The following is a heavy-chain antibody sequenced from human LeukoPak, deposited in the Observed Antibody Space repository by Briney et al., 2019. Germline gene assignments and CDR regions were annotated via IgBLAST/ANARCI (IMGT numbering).Heavy chain of an antibody. CDR3: AKGGYYDSSGYYFDY. CDR1: GFTFDDYA. Sequence: GRSLRLSCAASGFTFDDYAMHWVRQAPGKGLEWVSGISWNSGSIGYADSAKGRFTISRDNAKNSLYLQMNSLRAEDTALYYCAKGGYYDSSGYYFDYWGQGTLVTVSS. J-gene: IGHJ4*02. CDR2: ISWNSGSI. V-gene: IGHV3-9*01. D-gene: IGHD3-22*01.